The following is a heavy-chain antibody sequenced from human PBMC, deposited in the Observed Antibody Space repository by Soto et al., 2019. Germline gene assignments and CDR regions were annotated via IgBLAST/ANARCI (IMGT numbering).Heavy chain of an antibody. Sequence: GGSLRLSCTASGFTFGDYAMSWVRQAPGKGLEWVGFIRSKAYGGTTEYAASVKGRFTISRDDSKSIAYLQMNSLKTEDTAVYYCTRDSNFWSGYYYHWGQGTLVTVSS. D-gene: IGHD3-3*01. CDR3: TRDSNFWSGYYYH. CDR1: GFTFGDYA. V-gene: IGHV3-49*04. CDR2: IRSKAYGGTT. J-gene: IGHJ5*02.